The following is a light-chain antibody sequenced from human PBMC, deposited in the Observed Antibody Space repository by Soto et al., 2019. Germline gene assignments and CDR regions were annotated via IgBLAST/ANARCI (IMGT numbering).Light chain of an antibody. CDR2: SNN. J-gene: IGLJ1*01. CDR3: AAWDDSLNGYV. Sequence: VLTQPPSASGTPGQRVTISCSGSSSNIGSNTVNWYQQLPGTAPKLLIYSNNQRPSGVPDRFSGSKSGTSASLAISGLQSEDEADYYCAAWDDSLNGYVFGNGTKLTV. CDR1: SSNIGSNT. V-gene: IGLV1-44*01.